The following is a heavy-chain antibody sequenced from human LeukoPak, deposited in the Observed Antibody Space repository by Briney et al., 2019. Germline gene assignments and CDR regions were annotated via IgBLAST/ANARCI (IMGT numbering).Heavy chain of an antibody. CDR3: AKRHPTSWYVVDY. Sequence: GGSLRLSCAASGFTFSGYGMDWVRQAPGKGQDWVAFISDHEINKYYADSVKGRFAISRDNSKNTLYLQMNSLRAEDTAVYYCAKRHPTSWYVVDYWGQGTLVTVSS. D-gene: IGHD6-13*01. CDR2: ISDHEINK. V-gene: IGHV3-30*18. CDR1: GFTFSGYG. J-gene: IGHJ4*02.